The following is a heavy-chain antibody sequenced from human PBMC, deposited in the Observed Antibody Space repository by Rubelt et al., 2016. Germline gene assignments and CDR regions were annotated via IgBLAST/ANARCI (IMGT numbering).Heavy chain of an antibody. J-gene: IGHJ4*02. CDR2: FDPEDGET. CDR3: ATGKGHLRFIGTTNFDY. Sequence: QVQLVQSGAEVKKPGASVKVSCKVSGYTLTELSMHWVRQAPGKGLEWMGGFDPEDGETIYAQKFQGMVTMTEDTATDTAYMELSSLRSEDTAVYYCATGKGHLRFIGTTNFDYWGQGTLVTVSS. V-gene: IGHV1-24*01. D-gene: IGHD1-7*01. CDR1: GYTLTELS.